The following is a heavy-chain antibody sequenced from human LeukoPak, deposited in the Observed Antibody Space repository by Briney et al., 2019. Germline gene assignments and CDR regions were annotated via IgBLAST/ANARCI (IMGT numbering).Heavy chain of an antibody. Sequence: GGSLRLSCAASGFTFSSYWMHWVRQAPGKGLVWVSRINSAESSTNYADSVKGRFTISRDNAKNTLYLQMNSLRAEDTAVYYCARGPAANSGNYYVGDYWGQGALVTVSS. CDR2: INSAESST. J-gene: IGHJ4*02. D-gene: IGHD1-26*01. CDR3: ARGPAANSGNYYVGDY. CDR1: GFTFSSYW. V-gene: IGHV3-74*01.